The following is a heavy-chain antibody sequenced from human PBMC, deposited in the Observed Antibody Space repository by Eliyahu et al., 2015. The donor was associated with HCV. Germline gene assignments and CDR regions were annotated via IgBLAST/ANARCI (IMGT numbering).Heavy chain of an antibody. CDR1: GFFFTGYA. Sequence: EVQLLESGGGLVQPGGSLRLSCVASGFFFTGYAMSWVRQVPGKGLEWVSSMTGSDGSTYYADFVKGRFTISRDDAKDTLFLKMTGLRPEDTATYFCTRVREWSGTPDAFDIWGPGTRVTVSS. D-gene: IGHD2-8*01. V-gene: IGHV3-23*01. CDR2: MTGSDGST. J-gene: IGHJ3*02. CDR3: TRVREWSGTPDAFDI.